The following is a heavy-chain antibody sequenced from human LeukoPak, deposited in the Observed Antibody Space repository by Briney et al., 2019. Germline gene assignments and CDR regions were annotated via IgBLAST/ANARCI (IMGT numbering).Heavy chain of an antibody. CDR3: ARGALQTHYYGSGSYYNGDY. V-gene: IGHV3-30*19. CDR1: GFTFSKCG. Sequence: GGSLRLSCAVSGFTFSKCGMHWIRQAPGKGLEWVAVISYDGSNKYYADSVKGRFTIPRDNSKNTLYLQMNSLRAEDTAVYYCARGALQTHYYGSGSYYNGDYWGQGTLVTVSS. CDR2: ISYDGSNK. J-gene: IGHJ4*02. D-gene: IGHD3-10*01.